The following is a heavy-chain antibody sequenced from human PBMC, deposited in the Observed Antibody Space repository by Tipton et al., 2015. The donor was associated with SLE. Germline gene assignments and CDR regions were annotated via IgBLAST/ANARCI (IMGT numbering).Heavy chain of an antibody. CDR3: ARELDTFDI. V-gene: IGHV4-61*02. CDR1: GGSIGSASYY. J-gene: IGHJ3*02. CDR2: LFTSGYT. Sequence: TLSLTCTVSGGSIGSASYYWNWIRQPAGKGLEWIGRLFTSGYTDYNPSLNSRVTISVDASKNLFSLRLTSVTAADTAVYFCARELDTFDIWGQGRMVTVSS.